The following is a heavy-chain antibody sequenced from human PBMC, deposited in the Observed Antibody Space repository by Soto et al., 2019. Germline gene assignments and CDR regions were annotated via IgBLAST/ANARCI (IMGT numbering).Heavy chain of an antibody. D-gene: IGHD4-17*01. CDR3: ARTIHDYGDFHPSDAFDI. CDR2: IIPILGIA. J-gene: IGHJ3*02. V-gene: IGHV1-69*02. CDR1: GGTFSSYT. Sequence: ASVKVSCKASGGTFSSYTISWVRQAPGQGLEWMGRIIPILGIANYAQKFQGRVTITADKSTSTAYMELSSLRSEDTAVYYCARTIHDYGDFHPSDAFDIWGQGTMVTVSS.